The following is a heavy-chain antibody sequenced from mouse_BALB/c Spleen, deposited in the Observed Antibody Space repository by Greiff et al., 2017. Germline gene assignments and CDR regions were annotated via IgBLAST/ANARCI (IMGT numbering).Heavy chain of an antibody. D-gene: IGHD2-2*01. CDR3: VREGKGYDVAYFDY. Sequence: EVKLMESGGGLVKPGGSLKLSCAASGFTFSNYDMSWVRQSPEKRLEWVAEITSGGSYTYYPATVTGRFTISRDNAENTLYLEMSSLRSEDTAMYYCVREGKGYDVAYFDYWGQGTTLTVSS. J-gene: IGHJ2*01. V-gene: IGHV5-9-4*01. CDR2: ITSGGSYT. CDR1: GFTFSNYD.